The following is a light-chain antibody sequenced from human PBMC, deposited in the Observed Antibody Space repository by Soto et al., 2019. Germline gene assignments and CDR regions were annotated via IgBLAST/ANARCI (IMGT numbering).Light chain of an antibody. CDR3: QKFSPAST. Sequence: DIQMTQSPSSLSASVGDRVTITCRASQAIYNYLAWYQQKPGKVPTLLISAASTLQSGVPSRFSGSGSGTDFTITISSPQPEAVATYYCQKFSPASTFGGGTKVEI. J-gene: IGKJ4*01. V-gene: IGKV1-27*01. CDR2: AAS. CDR1: QAIYNY.